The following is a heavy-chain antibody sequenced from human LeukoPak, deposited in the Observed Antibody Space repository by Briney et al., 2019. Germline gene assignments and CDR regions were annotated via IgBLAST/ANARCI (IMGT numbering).Heavy chain of an antibody. Sequence: ASVKVSCKASGYTFTGYYMHWVRQAPGQGLEWMGWINPNSGGTNYAQKFQGRVTMTRDTSIGTAYMELSRLRSDDTAVYYCASWTKQYSSSWEYDAFDIWGQGTMVTVSS. CDR3: ASWTKQYSSSWEYDAFDI. CDR2: INPNSGGT. V-gene: IGHV1-2*02. J-gene: IGHJ3*02. CDR1: GYTFTGYY. D-gene: IGHD6-13*01.